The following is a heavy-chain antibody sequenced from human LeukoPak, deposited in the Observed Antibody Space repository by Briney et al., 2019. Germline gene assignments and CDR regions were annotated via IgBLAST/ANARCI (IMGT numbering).Heavy chain of an antibody. Sequence: PGGSLRLSCAASGFTFSRYWMTWVRQAPGKGLEWVANIKEDGSEKYYVYSVKGRFTISRDNANNSLYLQMNSLRAEDTAVYYCASTFRRWRQLRRESDNWFDPWGQGTLVTVSS. CDR3: ASTFRRWRQLRRESDNWFDP. D-gene: IGHD5-24*01. CDR2: IKEDGSEK. V-gene: IGHV3-7*01. CDR1: GFTFSRYW. J-gene: IGHJ5*02.